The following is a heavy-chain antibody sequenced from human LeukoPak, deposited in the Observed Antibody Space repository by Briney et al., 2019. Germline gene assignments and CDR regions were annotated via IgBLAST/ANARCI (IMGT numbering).Heavy chain of an antibody. CDR1: GGSISSYY. D-gene: IGHD3-16*01. CDR3: AKDEIPLDYYYYMDV. CDR2: ISGSGGST. J-gene: IGHJ6*03. V-gene: IGHV3-23*01. Sequence: ETLSLTCTVSGGSISSYYWSWVRQAPGKGLEWVSAISGSGGSTYYADSVKGRFTISRDNSKNTLYLQMNSLRAEDTAVYYCAKDEIPLDYYYYMDVWGKGTTVTVSS.